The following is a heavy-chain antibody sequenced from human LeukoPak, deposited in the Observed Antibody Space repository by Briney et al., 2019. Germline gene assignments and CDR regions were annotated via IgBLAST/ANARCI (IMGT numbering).Heavy chain of an antibody. D-gene: IGHD4-17*01. J-gene: IGHJ4*02. CDR3: ASSTVTTLGPSI. CDR1: GGSFSGYY. V-gene: IGHV4-34*01. Sequence: SETLSLTCAVYGGSFSGYYWSWIRQPPGKGLEWIGEINHSGSTNYNPSLKSRVTISVDTSKNQFSLKPSSVTAADTAVYYCASSTVTTLGPSIWGQGTLVTVSS. CDR2: INHSGST.